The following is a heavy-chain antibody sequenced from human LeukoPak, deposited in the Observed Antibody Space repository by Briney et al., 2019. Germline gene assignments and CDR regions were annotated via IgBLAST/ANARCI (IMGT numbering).Heavy chain of an antibody. CDR3: ARTPNHNRRRYSCGYNTAFDI. CDR1: GGSFSGYY. Sequence: SETLSLTCAVYGGSFSGYYWSWIRQPPGKGLEWIGEINHSGSTNYNPSLKSRVTISVDTSKNQFSLKLSSVTAADTAVYYCARTPNHNRRRYSCGYNTAFDIWGQGTMVTVSS. J-gene: IGHJ3*02. CDR2: INHSGST. D-gene: IGHD5-18*01. V-gene: IGHV4-34*01.